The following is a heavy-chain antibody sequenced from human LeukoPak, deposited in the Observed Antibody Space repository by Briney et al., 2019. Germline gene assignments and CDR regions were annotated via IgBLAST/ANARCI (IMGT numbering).Heavy chain of an antibody. CDR3: ARVGFSSRGYSYGYGAFDI. J-gene: IGHJ3*02. D-gene: IGHD5-18*01. Sequence: PSETLSLTCTVSGGSISSSSYYWGWIRQPPGKGLEWIGSIYYSGSTYYNPSLKSRVTISVDTSKNQFSLKLSSVTAADTAVYYCARVGFSSRGYSYGYGAFDIWGQGTMVTVSS. CDR1: GGSISSSSYY. CDR2: IYYSGST. V-gene: IGHV4-39*07.